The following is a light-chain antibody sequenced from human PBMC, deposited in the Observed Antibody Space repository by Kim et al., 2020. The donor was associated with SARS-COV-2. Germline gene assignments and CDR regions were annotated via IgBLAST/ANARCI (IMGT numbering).Light chain of an antibody. J-gene: IGLJ2*01. V-gene: IGLV6-57*01. CDR2: EDE. CDR3: QSYDNHNHV. CDR1: SGSIDSNY. Sequence: NFMLTQPHSVSESPEKTVTISCTRTSGSIDSNYVQWYQQRPGSSPIVVIYEDERRPSGVPDRFSGSIDSSSNSASLTISGLKTEDEADYYCQSYDNHNHVFGGGTQLTVL.